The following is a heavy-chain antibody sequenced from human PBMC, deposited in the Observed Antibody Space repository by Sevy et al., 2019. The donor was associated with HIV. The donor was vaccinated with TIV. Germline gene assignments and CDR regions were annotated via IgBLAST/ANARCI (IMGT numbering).Heavy chain of an antibody. V-gene: IGHV1-24*01. J-gene: IGHJ4*02. D-gene: IGHD2-15*01. CDR1: GYSFSDYY. CDR3: ATGLPGEYVDCSSCYSDYFAY. Sequence: ASVKVSCKAPGYSFSDYYIHWVRQAPGQGLEWMGGFDPEDGETIYAQRFQGRVTMTEDTSTDTAYMELSSLRSEDTAVYYCATGLPGEYVDCSSCYSDYFAYWGQGTLVTVSS. CDR2: FDPEDGET.